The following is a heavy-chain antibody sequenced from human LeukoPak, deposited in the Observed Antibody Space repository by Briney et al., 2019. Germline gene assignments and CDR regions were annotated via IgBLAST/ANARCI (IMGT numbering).Heavy chain of an antibody. D-gene: IGHD3-16*01. CDR3: AKDGGSHYYFDY. J-gene: IGHJ4*02. CDR2: IRYDGSNK. CDR1: GFTFSSYG. V-gene: IGHV3-30*02. Sequence: GGSLRLSCAASGFTFSSYGMHWVRQAPGKGLEWVAFIRYDGSNKYYADSVKGRFTISRNNSNNTLYLQMNSLRAEDTAVYYCAKDGGSHYYFDYWGQGTLVTVSS.